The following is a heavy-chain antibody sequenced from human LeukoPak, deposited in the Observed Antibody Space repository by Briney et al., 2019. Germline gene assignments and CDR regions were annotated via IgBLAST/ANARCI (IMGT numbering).Heavy chain of an antibody. CDR2: ISYDGSNK. CDR1: GFTFSSYA. CDR3: AKDRDYYGSGSDY. V-gene: IGHV3-30-3*01. D-gene: IGHD3-10*01. Sequence: GGSLSLSCAASGFTFSSYAMHWVRQAPGKGLEWVAVISYDGSNKYYADSVKGRFTISRDNSKNTLFLQMNSLRAEDTAIYYCAKDRDYYGSGSDYWGQGTLVTVSS. J-gene: IGHJ4*02.